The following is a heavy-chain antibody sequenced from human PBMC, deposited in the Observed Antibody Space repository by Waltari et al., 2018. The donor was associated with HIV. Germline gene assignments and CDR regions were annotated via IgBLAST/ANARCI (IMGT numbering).Heavy chain of an antibody. CDR3: AHIHGYYYNAEVGAFDT. V-gene: IGHV2-5*01. J-gene: IGHJ3*02. D-gene: IGHD1-26*01. Sequence: QTPLKESGPTLVNPTPPLTLTCSFSGFSLSTTGVGVGWIRQPPGKALEWLAVIYWNDGRRYSPSLRNRLIITKDTSKNQVVLTMTDMDPVDTATYFCAHIHGYYYNAEVGAFDTWGQGTMVTVSS. CDR2: IYWNDGR. CDR1: GFSLSTTGVG.